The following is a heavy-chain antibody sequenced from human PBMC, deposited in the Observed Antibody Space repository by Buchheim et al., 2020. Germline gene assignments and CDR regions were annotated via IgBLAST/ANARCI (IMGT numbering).Heavy chain of an antibody. J-gene: IGHJ4*02. CDR2: ISYSGRT. CDR1: GGSIGSANW. V-gene: IGHV4-4*02. Sequence: QVQLQESGPGLVKPSGTLSLTCAVSGGSIGSANWWYWVRQPPGKGLEWIGEISYSGRTIYNPSLKSRVTISRDASKNQFSLKLTSVTAADTAVYYCACSTGSWKVDYWGQGTL. D-gene: IGHD3-9*01. CDR3: ACSTGSWKVDY.